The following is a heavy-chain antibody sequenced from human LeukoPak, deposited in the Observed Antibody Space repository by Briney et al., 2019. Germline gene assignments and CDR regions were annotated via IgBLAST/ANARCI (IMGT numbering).Heavy chain of an antibody. CDR1: GFSVSDPLSY. D-gene: IGHD3-9*01. J-gene: IGHJ4*02. V-gene: IGHV4-39*01. CDR3: ARLTKGRYFDCIFAF. Sequence: PSETLSLTCTVSGFSVSDPLSYWGWVRQPPGKGLDWIAEINFIGRTSYNSSLNSRVTMSVDTSKNQFSLKMTSLTAADTAVYFCARLTKGRYFDCIFAFWGQGILVTVSS. CDR2: INFIGRT.